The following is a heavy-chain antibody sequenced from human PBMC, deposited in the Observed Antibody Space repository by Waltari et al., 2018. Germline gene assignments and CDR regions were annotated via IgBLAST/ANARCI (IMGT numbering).Heavy chain of an antibody. Sequence: EVQLVESGGGLVKPGGSLRLSCATSGFTFGNAWMSWVRQAPGKGLEWVGRIKTKTGGGTADYAAPVKGRFTVSRDDSKNTLYLQMSSLKTEDTAVYYCTLPNYYDGSDYLDYWGQGSLVTVSS. D-gene: IGHD3-22*01. J-gene: IGHJ4*02. CDR2: IKTKTGGGTA. V-gene: IGHV3-15*01. CDR1: GFTFGNAW. CDR3: TLPNYYDGSDYLDY.